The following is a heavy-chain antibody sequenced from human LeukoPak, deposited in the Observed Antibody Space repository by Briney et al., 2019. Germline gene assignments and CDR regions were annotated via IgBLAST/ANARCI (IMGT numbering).Heavy chain of an antibody. J-gene: IGHJ5*02. D-gene: IGHD6-6*01. CDR2: IKQDGSQK. CDR1: GFTLRNYW. Sequence: GGSLRLSCATSGFTLRNYWMSWVRQAPGKGLQWVANIKQDGSQKYYVDSVKGRFTISRDNAKNSLYLQMDSLRAEDTAVYYCAKVIAARPAWGQGTLVTVSS. CDR3: AKVIAARPA. V-gene: IGHV3-7*05.